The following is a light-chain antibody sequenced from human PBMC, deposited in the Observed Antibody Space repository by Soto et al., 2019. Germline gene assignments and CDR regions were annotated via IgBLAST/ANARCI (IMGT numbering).Light chain of an antibody. Sequence: AIAMTQSPSSLSASVGDRVTITCRASQDIRNELGWYQQKPGKAPTLLIYASSTLQSGVPSRFSGSGFGTDFTLTISSLQPEDFATYYCLQDSKYPRTFGQGTKVEIK. J-gene: IGKJ1*01. CDR1: QDIRNE. V-gene: IGKV1-6*01. CDR3: LQDSKYPRT. CDR2: ASS.